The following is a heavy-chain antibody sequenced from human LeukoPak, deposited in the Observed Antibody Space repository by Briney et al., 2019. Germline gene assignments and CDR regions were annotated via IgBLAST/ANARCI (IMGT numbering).Heavy chain of an antibody. CDR1: GFTFSSYE. CDR3: AKGMGYSGSYCDY. J-gene: IGHJ4*02. Sequence: GGSLRLSCAASGFTFSSYEMIWVRQAPGKGLEWVSYISSGGNTIYYADSVKGRFTISRDNSKNTLYLQMNSLRAEDTAVYYCAKGMGYSGSYCDYWGQGTLVTVSS. V-gene: IGHV3-48*03. D-gene: IGHD1-26*01. CDR2: ISSGGNTI.